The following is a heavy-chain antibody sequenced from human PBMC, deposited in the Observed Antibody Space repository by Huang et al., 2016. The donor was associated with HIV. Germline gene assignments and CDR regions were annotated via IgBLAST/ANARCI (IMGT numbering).Heavy chain of an antibody. CDR1: TFTFGAYW. J-gene: IGHJ6*02. V-gene: IGHV3-7*01. D-gene: IGHD1-7*01. CDR2: IKQDESEK. Sequence: VESGGRLVQPGGSIRLSCVGSTFTFGAYWMSWVRQSPGKGLEWVSNIKQDESEKYYVESGKGRFNISRDNAKKGLFLEMNNVRVEDTATYYCATKTAAMDIWGQGTTVTVS. CDR3: ATKTAAMDI.